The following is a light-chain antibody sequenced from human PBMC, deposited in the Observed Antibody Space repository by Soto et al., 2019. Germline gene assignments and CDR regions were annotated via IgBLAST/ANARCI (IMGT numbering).Light chain of an antibody. Sequence: EIVMTQSPATLSVSPGERATLSCRASQSVSSNLAWYQQKPGQAPRLLIYGASTRATGIPARFSGSWSGTDLDLTISNLHSEGCAVYYGQQYNNWPPWTFGQGTKVEIK. CDR1: QSVSSN. CDR3: QQYNNWPPWT. V-gene: IGKV3-15*01. J-gene: IGKJ1*01. CDR2: GAS.